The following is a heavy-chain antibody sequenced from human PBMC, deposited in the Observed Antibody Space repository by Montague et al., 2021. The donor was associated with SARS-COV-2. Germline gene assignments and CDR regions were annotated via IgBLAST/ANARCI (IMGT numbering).Heavy chain of an antibody. D-gene: IGHD3-10*01. CDR1: GGSISSYY. CDR3: AREGMVRGVNPRYYYGMDV. Sequence: SETLSLTCTVSGGSISSYYWSWIRQPPGKGLEWIGYIYYSGSTNYNPSLKSRVAISVDTSKNQFSLKLSSVTAADTAVYYCAREGMVRGVNPRYYYGMDVWGQGTTVTVSS. V-gene: IGHV4-59*01. CDR2: IYYSGST. J-gene: IGHJ6*02.